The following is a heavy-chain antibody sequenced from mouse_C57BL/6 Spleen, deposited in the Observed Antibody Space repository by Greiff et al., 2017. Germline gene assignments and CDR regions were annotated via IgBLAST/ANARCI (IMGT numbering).Heavy chain of an antibody. CDR2: ISDGGSYT. D-gene: IGHD3-3*01. Sequence: EVHLVESGGGLVKPGGSLKLSCAASGFTFSSYAMSWVRQTPEKRLEWVATISDGGSYTYYPDNVKGRFTISRDNAKNNLYLQMSHLKSEDTAMYYCARDRAGTVLDYWGQGTTLTVSS. J-gene: IGHJ2*01. V-gene: IGHV5-4*01. CDR3: ARDRAGTVLDY. CDR1: GFTFSSYA.